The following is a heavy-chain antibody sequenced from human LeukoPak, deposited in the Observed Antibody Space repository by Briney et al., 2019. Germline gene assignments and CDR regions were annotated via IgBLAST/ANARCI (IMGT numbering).Heavy chain of an antibody. J-gene: IGHJ4*02. V-gene: IGHV4-31*03. CDR3: ARARLRSEDFSTPYHFDF. Sequence: SETLSLTCSVSGASIRSGGFYWSWLRQHPRRGLEWIGYIYFNGDTYYNPSLKSRVTISVDTSQNRFSLRVHSVTAADTAVYFCARARLRSEDFSTPYHFDFWGRGTLVTVSS. CDR1: GASIRSGGFY. CDR2: IYFNGDT. D-gene: IGHD3-16*01.